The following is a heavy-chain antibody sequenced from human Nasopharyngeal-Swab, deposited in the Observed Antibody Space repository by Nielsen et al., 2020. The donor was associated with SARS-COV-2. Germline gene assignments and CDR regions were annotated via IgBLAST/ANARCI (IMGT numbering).Heavy chain of an antibody. CDR3: ARRSDYGGNLGY. Sequence: ETLSLTCTVSGDSISSSSYYWVWIRQPPGKGLEWIGNIYYSGNTYYNPSLKSRVTISVDTSKNQFSLKLNSVTAADTAVYYCARRSDYGGNLGYWGQGTLVTVSS. CDR1: GDSISSSSYY. V-gene: IGHV4-39*01. D-gene: IGHD4-23*01. CDR2: IYYSGNT. J-gene: IGHJ4*02.